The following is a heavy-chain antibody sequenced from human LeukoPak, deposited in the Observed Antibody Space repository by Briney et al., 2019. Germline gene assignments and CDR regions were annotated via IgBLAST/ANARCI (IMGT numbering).Heavy chain of an antibody. CDR2: IYYSGST. Sequence: SETLSLTCTVSGGSISSYYWSWIRQPPGKGPEWIGYIYYSGSTNYNPSLKSRVTISVDTSKNQFSLKLSSVTAADTAVYYCARHSFGGYRPYYFDYWGQGTLVTVSS. CDR3: ARHSFGGYRPYYFDY. CDR1: GGSISSYY. D-gene: IGHD3-22*01. J-gene: IGHJ4*02. V-gene: IGHV4-59*08.